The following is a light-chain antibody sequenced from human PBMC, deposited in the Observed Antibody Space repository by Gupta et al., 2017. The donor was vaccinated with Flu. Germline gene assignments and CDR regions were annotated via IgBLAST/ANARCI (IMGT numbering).Light chain of an antibody. CDR1: LSVSKY. CDR3: QRSLRTGLT. V-gene: IGKV1-39*01. Sequence: DIQMTQSPSSLSASVGDTVTITCRATLSVSKYLTWYQQQPGKAPKLLIYGVSTLHTGVPARFSDTGSETDFVLTIKKLQPEDFGTYFCQRSLRTGLTFGRGT. J-gene: IGKJ4*01. CDR2: GVS.